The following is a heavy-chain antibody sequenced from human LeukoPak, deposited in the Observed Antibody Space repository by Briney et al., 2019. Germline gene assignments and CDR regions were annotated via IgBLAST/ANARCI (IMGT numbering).Heavy chain of an antibody. D-gene: IGHD5-18*01. CDR1: GFTFSSYS. CDR3: AKGGLQTRNWYFAL. Sequence: GRSLRLSCAASGFTFSSYSIHWVRQAPGKGLEWVAVISYDGSNKYYADSAKGRFTISRDNSKNTLYLEMNSLRTEDTAVYYCAKGGLQTRNWYFALWGRGTLVTVSS. CDR2: ISYDGSNK. V-gene: IGHV3-30*18. J-gene: IGHJ2*01.